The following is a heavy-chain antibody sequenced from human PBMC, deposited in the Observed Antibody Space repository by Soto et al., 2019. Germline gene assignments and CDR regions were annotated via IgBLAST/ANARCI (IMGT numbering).Heavy chain of an antibody. D-gene: IGHD6-19*01. CDR3: ARGDPAVAGTDAPGALDM. Sequence: QVQMVESGGGVVQPGRSLRLSCAASGFTFSSYAMHWVRQAPGKGLEWVAVISFDGSNKYYADSVKGRFTISREDSKNTXXLQMNSLTTDDTAVYYCARGDPAVAGTDAPGALDMWGQGTMVTVSS. V-gene: IGHV3-30*04. CDR2: ISFDGSNK. CDR1: GFTFSSYA. J-gene: IGHJ3*02.